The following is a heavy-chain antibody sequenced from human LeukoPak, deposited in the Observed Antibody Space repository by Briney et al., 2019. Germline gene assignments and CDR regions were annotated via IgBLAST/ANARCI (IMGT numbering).Heavy chain of an antibody. CDR1: GGSFSGYY. J-gene: IGHJ4*02. CDR3: ARAGRGSGYLSY. D-gene: IGHD3-3*01. V-gene: IGHV4-34*01. CDR2: INHSGST. Sequence: SETLSLTCAVYGGSFSGYYWSWIRQPPGKALEWIGEINHSGSTNYNPSLKSRVTISVDTSKNQFSLKLSSVTAADTAVYYCARAGRGSGYLSYWGQGTLVTVSS.